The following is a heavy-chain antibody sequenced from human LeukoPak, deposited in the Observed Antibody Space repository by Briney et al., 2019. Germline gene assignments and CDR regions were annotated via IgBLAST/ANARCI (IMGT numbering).Heavy chain of an antibody. D-gene: IGHD2-15*01. Sequence: PVGSLRLSCAASGLPFSRYNVNWVRQAPGKGLKWVSIISSSTVYIYYADSVKGRFTISRDNAKNSLYLQMNSLRVEDTAVYYCARDRSPGYCSGGGCDSGMDVWGQGTTVTVSS. CDR2: ISSSTVYI. CDR3: ARDRSPGYCSGGGCDSGMDV. V-gene: IGHV3-21*01. J-gene: IGHJ6*02. CDR1: GLPFSRYN.